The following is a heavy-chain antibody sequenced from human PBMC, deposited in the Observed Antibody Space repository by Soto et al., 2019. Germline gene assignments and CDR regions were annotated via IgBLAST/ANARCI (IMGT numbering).Heavy chain of an antibody. J-gene: IGHJ4*02. Sequence: EVQLVESGGGLVKPGESLRLSCVASGFPFTTVWMNWVRRAPGKGPEWLGRVKTKAEGATTDYAAPAKGRFTILRDDSINTVYLQMTSLRIEDTALYYCTSRIRTTNDNWGQGTLVTVSS. D-gene: IGHD1-1*01. V-gene: IGHV3-15*07. CDR3: TSRIRTTNDN. CDR2: VKTKAEGATT. CDR1: GFPFTTVW.